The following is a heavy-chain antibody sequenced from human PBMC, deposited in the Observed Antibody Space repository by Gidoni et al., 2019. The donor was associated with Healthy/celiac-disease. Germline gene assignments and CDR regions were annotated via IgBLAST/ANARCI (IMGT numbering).Heavy chain of an antibody. J-gene: IGHJ5*02. CDR3: ATAFSSGS. D-gene: IGHD6-19*01. CDR1: GFTFSNYN. V-gene: IGHV3-21*01. CDR2: ITSSGSSM. Sequence: ELQLVESGGGPVKPGGSLRLSCAASGFTFSNYNMNWVRQAPGKGLEWVSSITSSGSSMYYADSVKGQFTISRDNAKNSLYLQMHSLRADDSALYYCATAFSSGSWGQGTLVTVSS.